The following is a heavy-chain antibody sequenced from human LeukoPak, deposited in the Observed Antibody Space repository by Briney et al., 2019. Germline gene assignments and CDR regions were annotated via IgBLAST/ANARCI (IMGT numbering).Heavy chain of an antibody. D-gene: IGHD5-18*01. CDR1: GYTFNRYA. Sequence: ASVKVSCKASGYTFNRYAMNWVRQAPGQGLEWMGWINTNTGNPTYAQGFTGRFVFSLDTSVSTAYLQISSLKAEDSAVYYCARSLADTAMASSYYYFMDIWGKGTTVTVSS. CDR2: INTNTGNP. J-gene: IGHJ6*03. CDR3: ARSLADTAMASSYYYFMDI. V-gene: IGHV7-4-1*02.